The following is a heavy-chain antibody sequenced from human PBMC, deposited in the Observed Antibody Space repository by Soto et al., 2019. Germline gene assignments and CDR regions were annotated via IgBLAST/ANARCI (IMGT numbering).Heavy chain of an antibody. J-gene: IGHJ3*02. CDR3: ARDLRVVVVAATRAFDI. CDR2: ISSSSSTI. D-gene: IGHD2-15*01. V-gene: IGHV3-48*02. Sequence: LRLSCAASGFTFSSYSMNWVRQAPGKGLEWVSYISSSSSTIYYADSVRGRFTISRDNAKNSLYLQMNSLRDEDTAVYYCARDLRVVVVAATRAFDIWGQGTMVTVSS. CDR1: GFTFSSYS.